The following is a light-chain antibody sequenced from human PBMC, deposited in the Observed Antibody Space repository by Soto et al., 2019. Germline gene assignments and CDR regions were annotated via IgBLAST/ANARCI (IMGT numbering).Light chain of an antibody. CDR1: QSVSSN. J-gene: IGKJ1*01. Sequence: VMSLSPATLSVSPGERATLSCRASQSVSSNLAWYQQKPGQAPRLLIYGASTRATGIPARFSGSGSGTEFTLTISSLQSEDFAVYYCQQYNNWPLWTFGQGTKVDIK. CDR3: QQYNNWPLWT. V-gene: IGKV3-15*01. CDR2: GAS.